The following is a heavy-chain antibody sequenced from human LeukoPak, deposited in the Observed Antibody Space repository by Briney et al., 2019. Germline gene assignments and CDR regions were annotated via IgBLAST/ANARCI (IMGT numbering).Heavy chain of an antibody. CDR1: GFTFSSYA. Sequence: PGGSLRLSCAASGFTFSSYAMSWVRQAPGKGLEWVSAISGSGDSTYYADSVKGRFTISRDNSKNTLYLQMNSLRAEDTAVYYCAKGDTMIVVVTSFDYWGQGTLVTVSS. CDR2: ISGSGDST. D-gene: IGHD3-22*01. V-gene: IGHV3-23*01. CDR3: AKGDTMIVVVTSFDY. J-gene: IGHJ4*02.